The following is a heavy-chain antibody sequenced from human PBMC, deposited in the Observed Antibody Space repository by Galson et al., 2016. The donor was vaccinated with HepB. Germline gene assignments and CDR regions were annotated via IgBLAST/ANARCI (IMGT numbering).Heavy chain of an antibody. J-gene: IGHJ2*01. CDR3: ARDIGGRWYFDL. V-gene: IGHV1-46*01. Sequence: SVKVSCKASGFSFTNYYIHWVRQAPGQRPEWMGIINPSGGSATYAQRLQGRVSMTRDTSTSTVYMDLSSLRSDDTAVYYCARDIGGRWYFDLWAVAPWSLSPQ. CDR1: GFSFTNYY. CDR2: INPSGGSA. D-gene: IGHD1-26*01.